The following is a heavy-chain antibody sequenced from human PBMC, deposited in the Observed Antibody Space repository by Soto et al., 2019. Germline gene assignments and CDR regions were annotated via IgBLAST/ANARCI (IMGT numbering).Heavy chain of an antibody. J-gene: IGHJ4*02. CDR1: GGSISSGDYY. V-gene: IGHV4-39*01. CDR3: QRHYDYDIVTGYYNY. Sequence: SETLSLTCTVSGGSISSGDYYWGWIRQPPGKGLEWIGSIYYSGSTYYNPSLKSRVTISVDTSKNQFSLKLSSVTAADTAVYYCQRHYDYDIVTGYYNYWGQGTLVTVS. CDR2: IYYSGST. D-gene: IGHD3-9*01.